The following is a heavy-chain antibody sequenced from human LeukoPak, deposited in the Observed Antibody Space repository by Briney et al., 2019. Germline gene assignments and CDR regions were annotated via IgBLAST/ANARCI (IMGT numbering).Heavy chain of an antibody. D-gene: IGHD4-17*01. CDR1: GFSLSTTGVG. Sequence: SGPTLANPTQTLTLTCTFSGFSLSTTGVGVGWIRQPPGKALEWLALIYWDDDKRYRPFLKSRLTITKDTSKNQVVLTMTNMDPVDTGTYYCAHRAKIYGDYVYYFDYWGQGTLVTVSS. CDR3: AHRAKIYGDYVYYFDY. J-gene: IGHJ4*02. CDR2: IYWDDDK. V-gene: IGHV2-5*02.